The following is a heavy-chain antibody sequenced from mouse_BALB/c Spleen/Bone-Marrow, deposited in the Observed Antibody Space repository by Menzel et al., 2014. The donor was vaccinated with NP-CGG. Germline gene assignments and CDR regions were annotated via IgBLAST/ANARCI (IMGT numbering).Heavy chain of an antibody. V-gene: IGHV7-3*02. CDR3: ARYDVYYYFDY. D-gene: IGHD2-3*01. J-gene: IGHJ2*01. CDR1: GFTFTDYY. Sequence: EVKLMESGGGLVQPGGSLRLSCATSGFTFTDYYMSWVRQPPGKALEWLGFIRNKANGYTTEYSASVKGRFTISRDNPQSILYLQMNTLRAEDSATYYCARYDVYYYFDYWGQGTTLTVSS. CDR2: IRNKANGYTT.